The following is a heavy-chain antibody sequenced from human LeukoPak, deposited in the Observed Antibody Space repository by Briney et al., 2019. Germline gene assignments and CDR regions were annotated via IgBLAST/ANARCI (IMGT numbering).Heavy chain of an antibody. CDR1: GDSISMHY. CDR3: AREKTPIYMIWNAFDI. D-gene: IGHD3-22*01. V-gene: IGHV4-4*07. Sequence: PSEILSLTCSVSGDSISMHYWSWIRQPAGKGLEWTGRISTTGSTNYNPSLKSRVTISVDTSKNQFSLKVNSVTAADTAVYYCAREKTPIYMIWNAFDIWGQGTMVTVSS. CDR2: ISTTGST. J-gene: IGHJ3*02.